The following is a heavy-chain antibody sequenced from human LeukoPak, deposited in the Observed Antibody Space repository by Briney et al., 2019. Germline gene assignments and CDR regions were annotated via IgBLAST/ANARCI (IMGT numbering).Heavy chain of an antibody. V-gene: IGHV3-30*01. CDR3: ARGFGYCSGGSCYSDDAFDI. CDR1: GFTFSSYA. J-gene: IGHJ3*02. CDR2: ISYDGSNK. Sequence: GGSLRLSCAASGFTFSSYAMHWVRQAPGKGLEWVAVISYDGSNKYCADSVKGRFTISRDNSKNTLYLQMNSLRAEDTAVYYCARGFGYCSGGSCYSDDAFDIWGQGTMVTVSS. D-gene: IGHD2-15*01.